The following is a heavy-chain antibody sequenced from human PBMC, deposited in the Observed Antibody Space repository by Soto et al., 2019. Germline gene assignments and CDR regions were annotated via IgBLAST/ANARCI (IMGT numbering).Heavy chain of an antibody. Sequence: QVQLQESGPGLLRPSQTLSLTCTVSGGSISTDHYHWTWIRQTPGKGLEWMGYIHYTGSIQSNPSLQSRVSMSVDTSKNLFSLKLSSVTAADTAVYFCAREDDGGDRDYYGLDVWGQGTTVTVSS. J-gene: IGHJ6*02. CDR3: AREDDGGDRDYYGLDV. CDR2: IHYTGSI. CDR1: GGSISTDHYH. D-gene: IGHD2-21*02. V-gene: IGHV4-30-4*01.